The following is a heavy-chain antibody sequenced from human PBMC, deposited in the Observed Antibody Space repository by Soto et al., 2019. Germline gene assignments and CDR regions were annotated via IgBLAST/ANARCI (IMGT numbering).Heavy chain of an antibody. CDR2: ISGSGGST. D-gene: IGHD3-22*01. V-gene: IGHV3-23*01. CDR3: AKDRSATMIVVVTLGAFDI. Sequence: GGSLRLSCAASGFTFSSYAMSWVRQAPGKGLEWVSAISGSGGSTYYADSVKGRFTISRDNSKNTLYLQMNSLRAEDTAVYYCAKDRSATMIVVVTLGAFDIWGQGAMVTVSS. CDR1: GFTFSSYA. J-gene: IGHJ3*02.